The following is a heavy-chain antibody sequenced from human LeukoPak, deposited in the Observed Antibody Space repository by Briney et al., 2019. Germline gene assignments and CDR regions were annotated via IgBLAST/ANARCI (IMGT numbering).Heavy chain of an antibody. CDR2: ISWNSGSI. CDR1: GFTFDDYA. Sequence: GRSLRLSCAASGFTFDDYAMHWVRQAPGKGLEWVSGISWNSGSIGYADSVKGRFTISRDNAKNSLYLQMNSLRAEDAALYYCAKDIGYCSGGSCTQTDYWGQGTLVTVSS. J-gene: IGHJ4*02. D-gene: IGHD2-15*01. V-gene: IGHV3-9*01. CDR3: AKDIGYCSGGSCTQTDY.